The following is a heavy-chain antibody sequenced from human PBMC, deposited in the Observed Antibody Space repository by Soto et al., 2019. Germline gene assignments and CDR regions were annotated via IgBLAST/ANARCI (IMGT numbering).Heavy chain of an antibody. Sequence: GGSLRLSCAASGFTFSSYGMHWVRQAPGKGLEWVAVISYDGSNKYYADSVKGRFTISRDNYKNTLYLQMNSLRAEDTAVYYCAKVKSSGWYGSFYYWGQGTLVTVSS. CDR3: AKVKSSGWYGSFYY. CDR2: ISYDGSNK. J-gene: IGHJ4*02. D-gene: IGHD6-19*01. CDR1: GFTFSSYG. V-gene: IGHV3-30*18.